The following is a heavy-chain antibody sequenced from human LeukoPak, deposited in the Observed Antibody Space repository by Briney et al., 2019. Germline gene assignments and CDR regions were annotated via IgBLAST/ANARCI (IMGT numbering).Heavy chain of an antibody. D-gene: IGHD5-18*01. J-gene: IGHJ4*02. V-gene: IGHV4-59*01. CDR3: ARYRVQLWNFDY. CDR2: IYYSGST. CDR1: GGSISSYY. Sequence: PSETLSLTCTVSGGSISSYYWSWIRQPPGKGLEWIGYIYYSGSTNYNPSLKSRVTISVDTSKNQFSLKLSSVTAADTAVYYCARYRVQLWNFDYWGQGTLVTVSS.